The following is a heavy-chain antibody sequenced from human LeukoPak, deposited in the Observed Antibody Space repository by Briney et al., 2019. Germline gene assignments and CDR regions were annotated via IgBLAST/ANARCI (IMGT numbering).Heavy chain of an antibody. J-gene: IGHJ4*02. D-gene: IGHD6-19*01. CDR3: ARHSGSGWQALGY. CDR1: GGTFSSYA. V-gene: IGHV1-18*01. Sequence: ASVKVSCKASGGTFSSYAISWVRQAPGLGLEWMGWTSYNGNTNYAQKFQDRVTMTTDTSTTTAYMELRSLESDDTAVYYCARHSGSGWQALGYWGQGTLVTVSS. CDR2: TSYNGNT.